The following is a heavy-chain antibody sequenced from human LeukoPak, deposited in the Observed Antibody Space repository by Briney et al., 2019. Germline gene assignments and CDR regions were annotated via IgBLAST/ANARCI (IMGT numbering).Heavy chain of an antibody. CDR1: GYTFTHYA. CDR3: ARIIRYYFDY. D-gene: IGHD2/OR15-2a*01. CDR2: INAGNGNT. V-gene: IGHV1-3*01. Sequence: GASVKVSCKASGYTFTHYAMHWVRQAPGQRLEWMGWINAGNGNTKYSQKSQGRVTISRDTSASTAYMELSSLRSEDTAVYYCARIIRYYFDYWGQGALVTVSS. J-gene: IGHJ4*02.